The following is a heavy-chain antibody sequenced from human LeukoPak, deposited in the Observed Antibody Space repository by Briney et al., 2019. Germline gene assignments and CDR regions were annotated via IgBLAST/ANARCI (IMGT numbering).Heavy chain of an antibody. CDR2: IYYSGST. Sequence: PSETLSLTCTVSGGSISSYYWSWIRQPPGKGLEYIGYIYYSGSTNYKPSLKSRVTISVDTSKNQFSLKLSSVTAADAAVYYCASTDYDFWSGFNYWGQGTLVTVSS. V-gene: IGHV4-59*01. J-gene: IGHJ4*02. CDR1: GGSISSYY. D-gene: IGHD3-3*01. CDR3: ASTDYDFWSGFNY.